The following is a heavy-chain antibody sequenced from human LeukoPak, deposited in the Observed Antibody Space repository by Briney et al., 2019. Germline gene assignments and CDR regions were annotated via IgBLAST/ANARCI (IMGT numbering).Heavy chain of an antibody. CDR3: VRGTGY. CDR2: ISSNGDNT. J-gene: IGHJ4*02. CDR1: GFTFSTYV. V-gene: IGHV3-64D*06. Sequence: GGSLRLSCSVSGFTFSTYVMHWVRQAPGKGLEYVSAISSNGDNTYYADSVKGRFTISRDNSRNTLYLQMSSLRADDTAVYYCVRGTGYWGQGTLVAVSS.